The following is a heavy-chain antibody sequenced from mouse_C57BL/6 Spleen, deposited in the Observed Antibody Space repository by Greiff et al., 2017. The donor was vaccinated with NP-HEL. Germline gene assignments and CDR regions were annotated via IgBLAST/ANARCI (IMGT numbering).Heavy chain of an antibody. D-gene: IGHD2-3*01. CDR2: ISDGGSYT. V-gene: IGHV5-4*01. CDR3: ARDDGYYFDY. CDR1: GFTFSSYA. J-gene: IGHJ2*01. Sequence: EVQLVESGGGLVKPGGSLKLSCAASGFTFSSYAMSWVRQTPDKRLEWVATISDGGSYTYYPDNVKGRFTISRDNAKNNLYLQMSHLKSEDTAMYYCARDDGYYFDYWGQGTTLTVSS.